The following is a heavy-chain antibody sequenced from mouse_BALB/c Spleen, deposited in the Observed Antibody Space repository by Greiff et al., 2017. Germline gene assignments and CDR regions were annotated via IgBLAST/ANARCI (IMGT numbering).Heavy chain of an antibody. CDR2: INPSTGYT. Sequence: QVQLKESGTVLARPGASVKMSCKASGYSFTSYWMHWVKQRPGQGLEWIGYINPSTGYTEYNQKFKDKATLTADKSSSTAYMQLSSLTSEDSAVYYCARRGAYAMDYWGQGTSVTVSS. CDR1: GYSFTSYW. J-gene: IGHJ4*01. V-gene: IGHV1-4*01. CDR3: ARRGAYAMDY.